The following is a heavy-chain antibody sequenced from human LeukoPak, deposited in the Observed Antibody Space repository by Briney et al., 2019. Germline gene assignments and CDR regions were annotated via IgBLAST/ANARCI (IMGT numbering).Heavy chain of an antibody. Sequence: PGGSLRLSCAASGFTFSSYGMHWVRQAPGKGPEWVAYIQYDGSNEQYADSVKGRFSISRDTARNSLYLQMNSLRADDTAVYYCARDTLWAFDIWGQGTMVTVSS. CDR3: ARDTLWAFDI. CDR2: IQYDGSNE. J-gene: IGHJ3*02. V-gene: IGHV3-30*02. D-gene: IGHD2/OR15-2a*01. CDR1: GFTFSSYG.